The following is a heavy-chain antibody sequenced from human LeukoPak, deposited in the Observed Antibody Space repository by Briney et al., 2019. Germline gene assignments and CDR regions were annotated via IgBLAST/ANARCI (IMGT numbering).Heavy chain of an antibody. CDR1: GFTISNYG. J-gene: IGHJ4*02. Sequence: PGRSLRLSCAASGFTISNYGMHWVRQAPGKGLEWVGVISYDGSNKYYADSVKGRFTISRDNSKNTLYLQMNSLTAEDTAVYYCAKDRRYQTLGYYFDYWGQGTLVTVSS. CDR2: ISYDGSNK. D-gene: IGHD3-16*01. CDR3: AKDRRYQTLGYYFDY. V-gene: IGHV3-30*18.